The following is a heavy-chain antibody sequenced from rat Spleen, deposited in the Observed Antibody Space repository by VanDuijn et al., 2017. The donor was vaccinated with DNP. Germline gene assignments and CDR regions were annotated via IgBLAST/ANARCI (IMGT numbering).Heavy chain of an antibody. D-gene: IGHD1-11*01. Sequence: QVQLKESGPGLVQPSQTLSLACIVSGFSLTSYNVHWVRRPTGKGLEWMGVIWTGGNTGYNSALRSRLSISRDTSKSQVFLKMNSLQTEDTATYYCARAEASIHWFTYWGQGTLVTVSS. J-gene: IGHJ3*01. V-gene: IGHV2-30*01. CDR1: GFSLTSYN. CDR2: IWTGGNT. CDR3: ARAEASIHWFTY.